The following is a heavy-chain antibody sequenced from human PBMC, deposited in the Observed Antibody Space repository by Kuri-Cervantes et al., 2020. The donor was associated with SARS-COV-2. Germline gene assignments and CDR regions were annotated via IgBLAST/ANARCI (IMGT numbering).Heavy chain of an antibody. J-gene: IGHJ6*02. CDR2: ISSNSTI. CDR3: ARDPTAGRLRYFDWFSSGPSNYYGMDV. V-gene: IGHV3-69-1*01. Sequence: GGSLRLSCAASGFTFSDYYMNWVRQAPGKGLEWVSSISSNSTIYYADSVEGRFTISRDNAKNPLYLQMNSLRAEDTAVYYCARDPTAGRLRYFDWFSSGPSNYYGMDVWGQGTTVTVSS. CDR1: GFTFSDYY. D-gene: IGHD3-9*01.